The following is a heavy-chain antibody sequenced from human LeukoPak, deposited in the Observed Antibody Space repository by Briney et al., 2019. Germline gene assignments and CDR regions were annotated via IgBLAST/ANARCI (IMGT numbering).Heavy chain of an antibody. D-gene: IGHD4-17*01. J-gene: IGHJ4*02. CDR2: IYPDGRT. V-gene: IGHV3-53*01. Sequence: GGSLRLSCAVSGFTVTDNYMSWVRQAPGKGLQWVSVIYPDGRTYYADSMKGRLTISRDISRNTLLLQMNSLRPDDTAVHYCARTNTAYGDYDYWGQGTLVTVSS. CDR3: ARTNTAYGDYDY. CDR1: GFTVTDNY.